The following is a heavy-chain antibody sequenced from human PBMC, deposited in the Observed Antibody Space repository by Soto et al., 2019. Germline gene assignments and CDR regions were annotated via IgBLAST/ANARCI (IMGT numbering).Heavy chain of an antibody. V-gene: IGHV4-30-4*01. CDR1: GGSVSSGYYY. J-gene: IGHJ4*02. CDR2: IYYSGST. CDR3: ASRHSSPYFDY. Sequence: SETLSLTCPVSGGSVSSGYYYWSWLRQPPGKGLEWIGSIYYSGSTYYNPSLKSRVTISVDTSKNQFSLKLNSVTAADTAVYYCASRHSSPYFDYWGQGTLVTVSS. D-gene: IGHD6-13*01.